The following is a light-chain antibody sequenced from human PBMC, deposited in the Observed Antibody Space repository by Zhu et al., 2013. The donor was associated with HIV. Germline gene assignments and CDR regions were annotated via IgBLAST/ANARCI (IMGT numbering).Light chain of an antibody. CDR2: WAS. V-gene: IGKV4-1*01. J-gene: IGKJ2*04. CDR3: QQYYSNPRS. CDR1: QSVFYRPSNKNY. Sequence: DIVMTQSPDSLAVSLGEGATIHCKSSQSVFYRPSNKNYLAWYRQKPGQPPQLLIYWASTRESGVPDRFSGSGSGTDFTLNISSLQAEDVAVYYCQQYYSNPRSFGQGPRWGS.